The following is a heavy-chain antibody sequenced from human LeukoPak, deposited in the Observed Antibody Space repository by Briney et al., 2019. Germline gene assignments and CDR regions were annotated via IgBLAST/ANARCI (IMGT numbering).Heavy chain of an antibody. V-gene: IGHV4-39*07. J-gene: IGHJ5*02. CDR1: GGSISSSSYY. Sequence: SETLSLTCTVSGGSISSSSYYWGWIRQPPGKGLEWIGSIYYSGSTYYNPSLKSRVTISVDTSKNQFSLKLSSVTAADTAVYYCARVGRRMDSSGTRSLNNWFDPWGQGTLVTVSS. CDR3: ARVGRRMDSSGTRSLNNWFDP. CDR2: IYYSGST. D-gene: IGHD3-22*01.